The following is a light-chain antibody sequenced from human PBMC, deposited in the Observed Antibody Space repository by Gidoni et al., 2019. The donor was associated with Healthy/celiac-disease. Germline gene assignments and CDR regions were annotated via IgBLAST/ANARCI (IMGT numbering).Light chain of an antibody. CDR1: KLGDKY. V-gene: IGLV3-1*01. CDR2: QDS. Sequence: SYELTQTPSVSVSPGQTASITCTGDKLGDKYACWYPQKPGQSPVLVIYQDSKRPSGMPERFSGANSGNTATLTISGTQAMDEADYYCQAWDSSTYVFGTGTKVTVL. CDR3: QAWDSSTYV. J-gene: IGLJ1*01.